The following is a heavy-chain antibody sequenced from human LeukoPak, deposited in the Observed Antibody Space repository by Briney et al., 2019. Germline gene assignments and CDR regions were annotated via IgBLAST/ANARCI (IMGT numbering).Heavy chain of an antibody. V-gene: IGHV3-66*01. CDR1: GFTFSSYE. CDR2: IYSGGST. J-gene: IGHJ4*02. Sequence: GGSLRLSCAASGFTFSSYEMNWVRQAPGKGLEWVSLIYSGGSTYYADSVKGRFTISGDNSKNTLYLQMNSLRAEDTAVYYCAKDRMRGATLNRGYFDYWGQGTLVTVSS. CDR3: AKDRMRGATLNRGYFDY. D-gene: IGHD1-14*01.